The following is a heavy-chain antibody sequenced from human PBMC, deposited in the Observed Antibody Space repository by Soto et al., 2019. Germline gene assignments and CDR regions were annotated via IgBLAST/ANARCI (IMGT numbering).Heavy chain of an antibody. CDR3: ARELGTYGNRFNWFDP. CDR2: ISSDGSNK. Sequence: QVQLVESGGGVVQPGRSLRLSCAASGFTFSSYAMHWVRQAPGKGLEWVAVISSDGSNKYYADSVKGRFTISRDNSKNTLYLQMNSLRAEDTAVYYCARELGTYGNRFNWFDPWGQGTLVTVSS. D-gene: IGHD7-27*01. V-gene: IGHV3-30-3*01. CDR1: GFTFSSYA. J-gene: IGHJ5*02.